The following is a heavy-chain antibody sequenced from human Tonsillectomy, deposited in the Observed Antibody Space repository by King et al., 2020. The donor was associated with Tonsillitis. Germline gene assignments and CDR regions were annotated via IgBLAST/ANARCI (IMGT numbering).Heavy chain of an antibody. D-gene: IGHD4-17*01. Sequence: LQLQESGSGLVKPSQTLSLTCAVSGGSISSGAYSWSWIRQPPGKGLEWIGYIYHSGSTYYNPSLKSRVTISVDRSKNQFSLKLSSVTAADTAVYYCARDSGHYGDSGYFDLWGRGTLVTVSS. CDR2: IYHSGST. CDR3: ARDSGHYGDSGYFDL. CDR1: GGSISSGAYS. V-gene: IGHV4-30-2*01. J-gene: IGHJ2*01.